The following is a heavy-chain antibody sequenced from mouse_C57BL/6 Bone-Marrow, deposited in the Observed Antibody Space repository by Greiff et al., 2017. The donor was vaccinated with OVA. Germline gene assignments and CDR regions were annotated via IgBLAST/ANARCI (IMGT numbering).Heavy chain of an antibody. CDR1: GYTFTDYY. Sequence: EVQLQQSGPVLVKPGASVKMSCKASGYTFTDYYMNWVKQSHGKSLEWIGVINPYNGGTSYNQKFKGKATLTVDKSSSTAYMELNSLTSEDSAVYYCARRSYYGSSPGYFDYWGQGTTLTVSS. V-gene: IGHV1-19*01. CDR3: ARRSYYGSSPGYFDY. CDR2: INPYNGGT. D-gene: IGHD1-1*01. J-gene: IGHJ2*01.